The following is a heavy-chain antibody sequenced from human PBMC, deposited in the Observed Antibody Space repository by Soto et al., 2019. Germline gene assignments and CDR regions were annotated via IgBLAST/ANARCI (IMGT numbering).Heavy chain of an antibody. Sequence: EVQLVESGGGLVQPGGSLRLSCAASGFTFNTYWMTWVRQAPGKGLEWVANIKQDGSETYYVDSVKGRFTISRDNAKNSLYLQMNSLRAEDTAVYYCARDPPYGSGTSQTYGMDVWGQGTTVTVSS. CDR2: IKQDGSET. D-gene: IGHD3-10*01. V-gene: IGHV3-7*04. J-gene: IGHJ6*02. CDR1: GFTFNTYW. CDR3: ARDPPYGSGTSQTYGMDV.